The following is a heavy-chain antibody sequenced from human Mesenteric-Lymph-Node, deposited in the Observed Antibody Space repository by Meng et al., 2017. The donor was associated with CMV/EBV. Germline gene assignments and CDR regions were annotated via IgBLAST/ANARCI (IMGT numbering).Heavy chain of an antibody. CDR3: ARVIRNYYDSSGYYRYHDAFDI. CDR2: INHSGST. Sequence: SETLSLTCTVSGASISSSKYYWSWIRQPPGKGLEWIGEINHSGSTNYNPSLKSRVTVSVDTSKNQFSLKRSSVTAADTAVHYCARVIRNYYDSSGYYRYHDAFDIWDQGTMVTVSS. CDR1: GASISSSKYY. J-gene: IGHJ3*02. D-gene: IGHD3-22*01. V-gene: IGHV4-39*07.